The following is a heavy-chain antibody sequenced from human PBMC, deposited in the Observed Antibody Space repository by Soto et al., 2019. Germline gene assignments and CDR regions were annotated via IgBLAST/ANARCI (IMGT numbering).Heavy chain of an antibody. CDR3: ERPPGGRGYYYSMDV. Sequence: QVQLVQSGAEVKKPGSSVKVSCKASGGTFSSYAISWVRQAPGQGLEWMGGIIPIFGTANYAQKCQGRVTVTADQSTTTAYMELSSLRSEDTAVYYCERPPGGRGYYYSMDVWGQGTKVTVSS. CDR1: GGTFSSYA. V-gene: IGHV1-69*12. CDR2: IIPIFGTA. J-gene: IGHJ6*02. D-gene: IGHD2-15*01.